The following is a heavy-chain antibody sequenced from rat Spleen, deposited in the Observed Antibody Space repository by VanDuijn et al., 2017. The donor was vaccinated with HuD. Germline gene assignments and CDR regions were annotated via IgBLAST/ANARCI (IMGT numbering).Heavy chain of an antibody. CDR1: GFTFSNYD. CDR3: VRSVFAY. J-gene: IGHJ2*01. V-gene: IGHV5-25*01. Sequence: EVQLVESGGGLVQPGRSLKLSCAASGFTFSNYDMAWFRQAPTKGLEWVASISTSGGSTYYRDSVKGRFTVSRDNAKSTLYLQVDSLRSEDTDTYYCVRSVFAYWGQGVMVTVSS. CDR2: ISTSGGST.